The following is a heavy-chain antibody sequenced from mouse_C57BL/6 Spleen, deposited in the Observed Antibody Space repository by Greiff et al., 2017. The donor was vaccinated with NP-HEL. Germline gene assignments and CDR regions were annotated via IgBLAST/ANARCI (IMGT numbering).Heavy chain of an antibody. CDR1: GYTFTSYW. D-gene: IGHD2-5*01. CDR2: IHPSDSDT. CDR3: LAYYSNYGAMDY. Sequence: VQLQQPGAELVKPGASVKVSCKASGYTFTSYWMHWVKQRPGQGLEWIGRIHPSDSDTNYNQKFKGKATLTVDKSSSTAYMQLSSLTSEDSAVYYCLAYYSNYGAMDYWGQGTSVTVSS. J-gene: IGHJ4*01. V-gene: IGHV1-74*01.